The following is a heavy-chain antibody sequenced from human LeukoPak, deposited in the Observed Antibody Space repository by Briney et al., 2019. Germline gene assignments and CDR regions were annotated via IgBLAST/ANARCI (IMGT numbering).Heavy chain of an antibody. CDR2: IYYGGST. Sequence: PSETLSLTCTVSGGSISSGGYYWSWIRQHPGKGLEWIGYIYYGGSTYYNPSLKSRVTISVDTSKNQFSLKLTSVTAADTAVYYCARDPHCSSNNCPYDYWGQGILVIVSS. V-gene: IGHV4-31*03. D-gene: IGHD2-2*01. CDR3: ARDPHCSSNNCPYDY. J-gene: IGHJ4*02. CDR1: GGSISSGGYY.